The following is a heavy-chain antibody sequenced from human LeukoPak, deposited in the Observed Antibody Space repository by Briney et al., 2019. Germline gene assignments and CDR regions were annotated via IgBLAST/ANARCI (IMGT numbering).Heavy chain of an antibody. CDR3: ARERPAAASAFEL. J-gene: IGHJ3*01. D-gene: IGHD6-25*01. Sequence: PGRPLRLSCAASGFTFSSYGMHWVRQAPGKGREGVAVISYDGSNKYYADSVKGRFTISRDNPKNTLYLQMNSLRAEDTAVYYCARERPAAASAFELWGQGTMVTVSS. CDR2: ISYDGSNK. CDR1: GFTFSSYG. V-gene: IGHV3-30*03.